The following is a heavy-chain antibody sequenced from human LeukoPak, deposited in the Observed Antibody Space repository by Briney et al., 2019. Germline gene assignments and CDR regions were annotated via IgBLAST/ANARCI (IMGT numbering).Heavy chain of an antibody. Sequence: GGSLRLSCAASGFTFSSHWMNWVRQAPGKGLEWVANIKEDGSEKYYVDSVKGRFTISRDNAKNSLCLQMNSLRAEDTAVYYCATDGPYCSSTNCYFDYWGQGTLVTVSS. CDR2: IKEDGSEK. J-gene: IGHJ4*02. CDR1: GFTFSSHW. V-gene: IGHV3-7*01. D-gene: IGHD2-2*01. CDR3: ATDGPYCSSTNCYFDY.